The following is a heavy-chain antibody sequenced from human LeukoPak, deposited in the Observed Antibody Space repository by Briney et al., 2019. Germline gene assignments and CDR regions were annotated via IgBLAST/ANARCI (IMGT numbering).Heavy chain of an antibody. CDR1: GYTFTSYG. Sequence: ASVKVSCKASGYTFTSYGISWVRQAPGQGLEWMGCISAYNGNTNYAQKLQGRVTMTTDTSTSTAYMELRSLRSDDTAVYYCARGGTRITGTTPCIYWGQGTLVTVSS. D-gene: IGHD1-7*01. J-gene: IGHJ4*02. CDR3: ARGGTRITGTTPCIY. V-gene: IGHV1-18*01. CDR2: ISAYNGNT.